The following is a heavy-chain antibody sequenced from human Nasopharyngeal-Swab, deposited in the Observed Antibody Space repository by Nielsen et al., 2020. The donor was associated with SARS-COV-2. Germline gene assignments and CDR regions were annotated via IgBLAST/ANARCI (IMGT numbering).Heavy chain of an antibody. V-gene: IGHV4-34*01. CDR1: GGSFSDYY. CDR2: INHRGST. CDR3: ARLAAAAGRGY. Sequence: SETLSLTCAVYGGSFSDYYWSWIRQPPGKGLEWIGEINHRGSTNYNPSLKSRVTVSVDTSKKQFSLKLSSVTAADTAAYYCARLAAAAGRGYWGQGTLVTVSS. D-gene: IGHD6-13*01. J-gene: IGHJ4*02.